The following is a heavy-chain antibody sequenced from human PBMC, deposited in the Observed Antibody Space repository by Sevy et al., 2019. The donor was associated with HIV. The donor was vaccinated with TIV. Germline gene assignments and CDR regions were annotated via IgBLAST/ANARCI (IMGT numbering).Heavy chain of an antibody. CDR2: MSYDGSYK. CDR1: GFTFSSHG. D-gene: IGHD6-13*01. Sequence: GGSLRLSCAASGFTFSSHGMHWVRQAPGKGLEWVAVMSYDGSYKSYGDSVKGRFTISRDDSKNTLYLQMNSLRPEDTAMYYCARDSRSRIHWYPVYWGQGTLVTGSS. CDR3: ARDSRSRIHWYPVY. J-gene: IGHJ4*02. V-gene: IGHV3-30*03.